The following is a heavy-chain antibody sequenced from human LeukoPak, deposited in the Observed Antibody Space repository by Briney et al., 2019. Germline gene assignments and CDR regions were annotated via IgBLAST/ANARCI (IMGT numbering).Heavy chain of an antibody. CDR2: FNHSGSA. D-gene: IGHD3-10*01. J-gene: IGHJ5*02. CDR1: GGSFSAYY. Sequence: KPSETLSLTCAVYGGSFSAYYWSWIRQPPGKGLEWIGEFNHSGSANYNPSLKSRVTISADTSKNQFSLRLSSVTAADTAVYYCARGVRGVIISNWFDPWGQGTLVTVSS. CDR3: ARGVRGVIISNWFDP. V-gene: IGHV4-34*01.